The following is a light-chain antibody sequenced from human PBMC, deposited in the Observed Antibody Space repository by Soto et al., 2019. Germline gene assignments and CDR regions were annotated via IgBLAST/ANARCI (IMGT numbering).Light chain of an antibody. Sequence: VVTQSPASLSVSPGDRVTISCRAGPISSNLAWHQQRPGQAPRLLIYGASVRATGVPARFSGSGSGTEFTLTINSLQSEDYAVYFCQQYNNWPYTFGQGTKADIK. V-gene: IGKV3-15*01. CDR3: QQYNNWPYT. CDR1: PISSN. J-gene: IGKJ2*01. CDR2: GAS.